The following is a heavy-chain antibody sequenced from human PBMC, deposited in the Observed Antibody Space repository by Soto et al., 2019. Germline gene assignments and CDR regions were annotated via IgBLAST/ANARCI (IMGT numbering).Heavy chain of an antibody. J-gene: IGHJ3*02. CDR2: ISSSSSYT. CDR1: GFTFSDFY. Sequence: QVQLVESGGGLVKPGGSLRLSCAASGFTFSDFYMSWIRQAPGKGLEWVSYISSSSSYTNYADSVNGRFTISRDNTKNSLYLQMNSLRAEDTAVYYCAKSLGKVTPTHGAFDIWGQGTMVTVSS. CDR3: AKSLGKVTPTHGAFDI. D-gene: IGHD2-21*02. V-gene: IGHV3-11*06.